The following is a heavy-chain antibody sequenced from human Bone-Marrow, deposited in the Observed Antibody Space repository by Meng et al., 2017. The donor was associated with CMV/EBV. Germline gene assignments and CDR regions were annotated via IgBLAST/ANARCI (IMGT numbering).Heavy chain of an antibody. CDR2: ISSSSSYI. CDR3: ARVEDSSGYSETYYFDY. CDR1: GFTFSSYS. Sequence: LSLTCAASGFTFSSYSMTWVRQAPGKGLEWVSSISSSSSYIYYADSVKGRFTISRDNAKNSLYLQMNSLRAEDTAVYYCARVEDSSGYSETYYFDYWGQGTLVTVSS. V-gene: IGHV3-21*01. J-gene: IGHJ4*02. D-gene: IGHD3-22*01.